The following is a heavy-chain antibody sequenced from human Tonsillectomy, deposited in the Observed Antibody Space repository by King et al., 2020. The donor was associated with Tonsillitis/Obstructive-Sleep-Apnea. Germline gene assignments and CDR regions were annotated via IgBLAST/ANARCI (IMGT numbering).Heavy chain of an antibody. CDR1: GGSFSRFY. V-gene: IGHV4-59*13. Sequence: VQLQESGPGLVKPSETLSLTCTVSGGSFSRFYWSWIRQPPGKGLEWVGCIFYSGTTTYNPSLKSRVTISVDPSKSRISLKLSSVTAADTAVYYCARTTVTTLEGDYMDVWGKGTTVTVSS. J-gene: IGHJ6*03. CDR3: ARTTVTTLEGDYMDV. D-gene: IGHD3-16*01. CDR2: IFYSGTT.